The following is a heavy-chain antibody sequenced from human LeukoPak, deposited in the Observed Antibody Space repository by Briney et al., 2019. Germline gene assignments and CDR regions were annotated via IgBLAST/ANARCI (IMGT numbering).Heavy chain of an antibody. Sequence: GGSLRLSCAASGLTFSNSAMNWVRQVPGRGLEWVSSIDYDSSHIYYAASVRGRFTISRDNARNSVYLQMNSLRVEDTAVYYCARDPLRYLRVGHYDYWGQGTLVAVSS. CDR3: ARDPLRYLRVGHYDY. V-gene: IGHV3-21*01. CDR1: GLTFSNSA. D-gene: IGHD3-9*01. J-gene: IGHJ4*02. CDR2: IDYDSSHI.